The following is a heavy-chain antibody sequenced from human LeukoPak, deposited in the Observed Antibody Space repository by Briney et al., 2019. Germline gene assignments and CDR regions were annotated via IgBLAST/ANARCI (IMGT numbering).Heavy chain of an antibody. Sequence: ASVKVSCKASGYTFTSYYMHWVRQAPGQGLEWMGIINPSGGSTSYAQKFQGRVTMTRDMSTSTVYMELSSLRSEDTAVYYCARVYYDSSGYIYSDYWGQGTLVTVSS. CDR1: GYTFTSYY. V-gene: IGHV1-46*01. CDR2: INPSGGST. J-gene: IGHJ4*02. CDR3: ARVYYDSSGYIYSDY. D-gene: IGHD3-22*01.